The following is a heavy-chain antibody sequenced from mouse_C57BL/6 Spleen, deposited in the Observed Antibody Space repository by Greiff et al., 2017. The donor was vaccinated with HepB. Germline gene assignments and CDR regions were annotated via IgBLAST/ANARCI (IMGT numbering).Heavy chain of an antibody. CDR3: ARHKNWFDY. CDR2: ISGGGGNT. D-gene: IGHD4-1*01. CDR1: GFTFSSYT. J-gene: IGHJ2*01. Sequence: EVKVVESGGGLVKPGGSLKLSCAASGFTFSSYTMSWVRQTPEKRLEWVATISGGGGNTYYPDSVKGRFTISRDNAKNTLYLQMSSLRSEDTALYYCARHKNWFDYWGQGTTLTVSS. V-gene: IGHV5-9*01.